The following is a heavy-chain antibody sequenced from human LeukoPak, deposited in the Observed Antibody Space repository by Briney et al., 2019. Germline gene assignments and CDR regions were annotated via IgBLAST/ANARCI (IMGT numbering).Heavy chain of an antibody. CDR2: ISSSSSYI. Sequence: GGSLRLSCAASGFTFSSYSMNWVRQAPGKGLEWVSSISSSSSYIYYADSVKGRFTISRDNAKNSLYLQMNSLRAEDTAVYYCAEAVYGFDAFDIWGQGTMVTVSS. J-gene: IGHJ3*02. D-gene: IGHD4-17*01. CDR1: GFTFSSYS. CDR3: AEAVYGFDAFDI. V-gene: IGHV3-21*01.